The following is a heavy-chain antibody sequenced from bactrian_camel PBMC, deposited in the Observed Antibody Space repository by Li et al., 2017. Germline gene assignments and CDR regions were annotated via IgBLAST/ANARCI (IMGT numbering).Heavy chain of an antibody. CDR2: IYSGGESL. J-gene: IGHJ4*01. Sequence: VQLVESGGGSVQAGGSLRLSCAASGNTHSMDYMTWFRQAPGKEREAVAAIYSGGESLYYANSVKGRFTISQGNAKSTVNLQMNSLKPEDTAMYYCAAARFSKYYSDYAANPERYNFWGQGTQVTVS. CDR3: AAARFSKYYSDYAANPERYNF. D-gene: IGHD4*01. V-gene: IGHV3S40*01. CDR1: GNTHSMDY.